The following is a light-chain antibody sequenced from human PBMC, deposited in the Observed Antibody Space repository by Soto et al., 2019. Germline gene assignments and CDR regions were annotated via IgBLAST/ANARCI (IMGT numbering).Light chain of an antibody. J-gene: IGLJ1*01. CDR3: SSYISSSTPFV. Sequence: QSVLAQPASVSGSPGQSITISCTGTSSDVGGYNYVSWYQQHPGKAPKLMIYDVSNRPSGVSNRFSGSKSGNTASLTISGLQAEDEADYYCSSYISSSTPFVLGTGTKVTVL. CDR2: DVS. V-gene: IGLV2-14*01. CDR1: SSDVGGYNY.